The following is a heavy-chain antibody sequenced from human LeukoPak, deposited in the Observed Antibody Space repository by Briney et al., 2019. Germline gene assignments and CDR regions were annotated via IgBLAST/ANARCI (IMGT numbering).Heavy chain of an antibody. Sequence: HPGGSLRLSCAASGFTFSSYAMSWVRQAPGKGLEWVSDISSSGSTIYYADSVKGRFTISRDNAKNSLYLQMNSLRAEDTAVYYCANDGYVWGSYRYNNPDYWGQGTLVTVSS. V-gene: IGHV3-48*04. CDR2: ISSSGSTI. J-gene: IGHJ4*02. CDR3: ANDGYVWGSYRYNNPDY. D-gene: IGHD3-16*02. CDR1: GFTFSSYA.